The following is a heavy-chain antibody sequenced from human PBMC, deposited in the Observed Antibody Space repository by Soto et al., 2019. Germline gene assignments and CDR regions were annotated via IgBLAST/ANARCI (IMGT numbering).Heavy chain of an antibody. D-gene: IGHD3-3*01. CDR3: ARDTPHLGFGVVFPDDAFDI. CDR1: GYTFTSYY. J-gene: IGHJ3*02. V-gene: IGHV1-46*03. CDR2: INPSGGST. Sequence: ASVKVSCKASGYTFTSYYMHWVRQAPGQGLEWMGIINPSGGSTSYAQKFQGRVTMTRDTSTSTVYMELSSLRSEDTAVYYCARDTPHLGFGVVFPDDAFDIWGQGTMVTVSS.